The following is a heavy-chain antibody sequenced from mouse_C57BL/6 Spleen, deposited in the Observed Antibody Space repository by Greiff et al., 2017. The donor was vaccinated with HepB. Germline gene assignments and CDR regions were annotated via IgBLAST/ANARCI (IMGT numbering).Heavy chain of an antibody. CDR1: GFTFSSYA. CDR3: ARGASYSFDY. Sequence: EVKLVESGGGLVKPGGSLKLSCAASGFTFSSYAMSWVRQTPEKRLEWVATISAGGSYTYYPDNVKGRFTISRDNAKNNLYLQMSHLKSEDTAMYYCARGASYSFDYWGQGTTLTVSS. CDR2: ISAGGSYT. V-gene: IGHV5-4*03. J-gene: IGHJ2*01. D-gene: IGHD6-1*01.